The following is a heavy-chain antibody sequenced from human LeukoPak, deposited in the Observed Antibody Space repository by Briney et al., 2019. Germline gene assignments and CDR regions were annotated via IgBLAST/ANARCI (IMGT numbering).Heavy chain of an antibody. V-gene: IGHV4-4*07. Sequence: SETLSLTCTVSGGSISSYYWSWIRQPAGKGLEWIGRIYTSGSTNYNPSLKSRVTMSVDTSKNQFSLKLSSVTAADTAVYYCARLPYCYDSSGYSLSYYYGMDVWGQGTTVTVSS. J-gene: IGHJ6*02. CDR3: ARLPYCYDSSGYSLSYYYGMDV. D-gene: IGHD3-22*01. CDR1: GGSISSYY. CDR2: IYTSGST.